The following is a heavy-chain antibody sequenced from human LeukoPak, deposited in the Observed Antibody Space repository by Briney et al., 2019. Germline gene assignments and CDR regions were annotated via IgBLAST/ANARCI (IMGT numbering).Heavy chain of an antibody. V-gene: IGHV5-51*01. CDR3: ARHEGIAVAGTWLIGMIDY. CDR1: GYSFTSYW. D-gene: IGHD6-19*01. J-gene: IGHJ4*02. Sequence: GESLKISCKGSGYSFTSYWIGWVRQMPGKGLEWMGIIYPGDSDTRYSPSFQGQVTISADKSISTAYLQWSSLKASDTAMYYCARHEGIAVAGTWLIGMIDYWGQGTLVTVSS. CDR2: IYPGDSDT.